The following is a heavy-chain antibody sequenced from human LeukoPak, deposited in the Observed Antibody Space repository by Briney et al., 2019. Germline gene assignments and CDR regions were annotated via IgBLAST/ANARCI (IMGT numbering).Heavy chain of an antibody. CDR1: GYTFTSYG. D-gene: IGHD6-19*01. CDR2: ISAYNGST. V-gene: IGHV1-18*01. J-gene: IGHJ4*02. CDR3: ARAYSSGWYLTE. Sequence: ASVKVSCKASGYTFTSYGISWVRQAPGQGLEWMGWISAYNGSTNYAQKLQGRVTMTTDTSTSTAYMELRSLRSDDTAVYYCARAYSSGWYLTEWGQGTLVTVSS.